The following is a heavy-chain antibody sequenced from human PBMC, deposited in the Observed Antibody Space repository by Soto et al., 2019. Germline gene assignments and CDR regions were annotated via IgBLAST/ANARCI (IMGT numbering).Heavy chain of an antibody. V-gene: IGHV4-4*07. Sequence: SETLSLTCTVSGISIDNYYCSWIRQSTGKGLEWIGRIYSSGTTNYNPSLKSRVTMSVDMSKSQFSLNVRSVTAADTAVYYCVRDVGGSGWFAPWGQGTLVTVSS. CDR1: GISIDNYY. CDR3: VRDVGGSGWFAP. CDR2: IYSSGTT. J-gene: IGHJ5*02.